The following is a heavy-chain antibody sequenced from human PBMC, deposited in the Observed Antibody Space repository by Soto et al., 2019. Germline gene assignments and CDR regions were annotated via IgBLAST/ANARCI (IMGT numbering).Heavy chain of an antibody. Sequence: GGSLRLSCAASGFSFSSYWMTWVRQAPGKGLEWVANIKQDGREKYYVASVKGRFTISRDNVKTLLFLQMDSLTPDDTAVYYCAGDGVRNGAYNGWLDPWGPGTMVTVYS. CDR1: GFSFSSYW. V-gene: IGHV3-7*03. CDR2: IKQDGREK. D-gene: IGHD3-16*01. J-gene: IGHJ5*02. CDR3: AGDGVRNGAYNGWLDP.